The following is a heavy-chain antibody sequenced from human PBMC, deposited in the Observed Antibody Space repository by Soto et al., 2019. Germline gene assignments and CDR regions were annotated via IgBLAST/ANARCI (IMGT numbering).Heavy chain of an antibody. D-gene: IGHD3-22*01. CDR2: IKSKTDGGTT. J-gene: IGHJ4*01. Sequence: EVQLVESGGGLVNPGGSLRLSCAASGFTFSNAWINWVRQAPGKGLEWVGRIKSKTDGGTTDFAAPVKGRFAIARDDSKNMVKLQMNSLKIEDTAVYYWTTDSYMTIVIVRFDYRGHGTLVTVSS. V-gene: IGHV3-15*07. CDR3: TTDSYMTIVIVRFDY. CDR1: GFTFSNAW.